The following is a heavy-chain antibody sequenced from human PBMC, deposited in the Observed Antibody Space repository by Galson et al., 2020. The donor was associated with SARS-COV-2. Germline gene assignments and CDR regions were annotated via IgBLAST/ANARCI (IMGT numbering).Heavy chain of an antibody. CDR3: ATASVFGVVISWFDP. V-gene: IGHV1-24*01. D-gene: IGHD3-3*01. CDR1: GYTLTELS. CDR2: FDPEDGET. Sequence: ASVKVSCKVSGYTLTELSMHWVRQAPGKGLEWMGGFDPEDGETIYAQKFQGRVTMTEDTSTDTAYMELSSLRSKDTAVYYCATASVFGVVISWFDPWGQGTLVTVSS. J-gene: IGHJ5*02.